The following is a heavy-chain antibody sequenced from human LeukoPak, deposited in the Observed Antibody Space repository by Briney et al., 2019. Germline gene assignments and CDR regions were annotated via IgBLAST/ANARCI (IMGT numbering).Heavy chain of an antibody. V-gene: IGHV3-33*01. CDR3: ARDSASTPLDY. CDR1: GFTFSSYG. D-gene: IGHD1-26*01. Sequence: PGRSLRLSCATSGFTFSSYGIHWVRQAPGKGMEWVAVVSNDGRNEYYADSVQGRFSISRDNSKNTVYLQMNSLRAEDTAVYYWARDSASTPLDYWGQGTLVTVSS. J-gene: IGHJ4*02. CDR2: VSNDGRNE.